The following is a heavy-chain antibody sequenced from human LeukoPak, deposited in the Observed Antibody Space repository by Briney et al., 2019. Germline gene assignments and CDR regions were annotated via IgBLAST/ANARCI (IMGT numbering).Heavy chain of an antibody. CDR2: ISYDGSNK. CDR1: GFTFSSYG. Sequence: GRSLGLSCAASGFTFSSYGMNWVRQAPGKGLEWVAVISYDGSNKYYADSVKGRFTISRDNSKNTLFVQMSSLRAEDTAVYYCARGEYYSDTSSYFDYWGQGTLVTVSS. V-gene: IGHV3-30*03. CDR3: ARGEYYSDTSSYFDY. D-gene: IGHD3-22*01. J-gene: IGHJ4*02.